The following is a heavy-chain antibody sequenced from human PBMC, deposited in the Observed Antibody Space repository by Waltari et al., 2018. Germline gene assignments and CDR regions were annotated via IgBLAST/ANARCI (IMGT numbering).Heavy chain of an antibody. V-gene: IGHV3-53*01. Sequence: EVQLVESGGGLIQPGGSLRLSCAASGFTVSSNYMSWVRQAPGKGLEWVSVIYSGGSTYYADSVKCRFTISRDNSKNTLYLQMNSLRAEDTAVYYCARTTIAAAGYWYFDLWGRGTLVTVSS. CDR1: GFTVSSNY. J-gene: IGHJ2*01. CDR2: IYSGGST. D-gene: IGHD6-13*01. CDR3: ARTTIAAAGYWYFDL.